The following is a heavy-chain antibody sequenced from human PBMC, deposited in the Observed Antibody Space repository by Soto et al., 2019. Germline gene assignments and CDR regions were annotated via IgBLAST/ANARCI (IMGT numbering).Heavy chain of an antibody. CDR2: IWYDGSNK. J-gene: IGHJ4*02. V-gene: IGHV3-33*01. CDR3: ARGLGDILTGYLL. D-gene: IGHD3-9*01. CDR1: GFTFSSYC. Sequence: GGSLRLSCAASGFTFSSYCMHWVRQAPGKGLEWVAVIWYDGSNKYYADSVKGRLTISRDNSKNTLYLQMNSLRAEDTAVYYCARGLGDILTGYLLWGQGTLVTVSS.